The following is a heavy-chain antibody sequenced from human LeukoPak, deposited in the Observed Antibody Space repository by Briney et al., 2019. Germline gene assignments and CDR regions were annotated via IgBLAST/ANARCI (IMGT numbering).Heavy chain of an antibody. J-gene: IGHJ3*01. D-gene: IGHD3-10*01. CDR1: GYSFTNYW. CDR3: ARPEYYYGSGSPRLNL. V-gene: IGHV5-51*01. Sequence: GESLKISCKGSGYSFTNYWIGWVRQIPGKGLEWMGLIYPGDSDTRYSPTFQGQVTISADKSISTAYLQWSSLKASDTAIYYCARPEYYYGSGSPRLNLWGQGTMVTVSS. CDR2: IYPGDSDT.